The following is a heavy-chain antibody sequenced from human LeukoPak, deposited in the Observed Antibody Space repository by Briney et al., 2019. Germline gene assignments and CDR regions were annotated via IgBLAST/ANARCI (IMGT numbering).Heavy chain of an antibody. Sequence: SETPSLTCTVSGGSISSGSYYWSWIRQPAGKGLEWIGRIYTSGSTNYNPSLKSRVTISVDTSKNQFSLKLSSVTAADTAVYYCARVGRLEPAQYYFDYWGQGTLVTVSS. CDR3: ARVGRLEPAQYYFDY. D-gene: IGHD1-1*01. V-gene: IGHV4-61*02. CDR2: IYTSGST. CDR1: GGSISSGSYY. J-gene: IGHJ4*02.